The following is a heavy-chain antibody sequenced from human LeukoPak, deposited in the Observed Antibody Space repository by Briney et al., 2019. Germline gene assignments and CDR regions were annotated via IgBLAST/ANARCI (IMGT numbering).Heavy chain of an antibody. CDR2: IYYSGST. CDR1: GGSISSYY. D-gene: IGHD2-2*01. CDR3: ARGPIVVVPAAINAFDI. V-gene: IGHV4-59*01. J-gene: IGHJ3*02. Sequence: ASETLSLTCTVSGGSISSYYWSWIRQPPGKGLEWIGYIYYSGSTNYNPSLESRVTRSVDTSKNQFSLKLSSVNAADTAVYYCARGPIVVVPAAINAFDIWGQGTMVTVSS.